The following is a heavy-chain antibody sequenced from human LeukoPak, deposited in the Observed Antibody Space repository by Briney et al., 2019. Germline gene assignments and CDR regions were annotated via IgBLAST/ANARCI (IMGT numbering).Heavy chain of an antibody. Sequence: GGSLRLSCAASGFTFSSYGMRWVRQAPGKGLEWVAFIRYDGSNKYYADSVKGRFTISRDNSKNTLYLQMNSLRAEDTAVYYCAKDRRGFMDDFDYWGQGTLVTVSS. CDR2: IRYDGSNK. CDR3: AKDRRGFMDDFDY. D-gene: IGHD3/OR15-3a*01. CDR1: GFTFSSYG. J-gene: IGHJ4*02. V-gene: IGHV3-30*02.